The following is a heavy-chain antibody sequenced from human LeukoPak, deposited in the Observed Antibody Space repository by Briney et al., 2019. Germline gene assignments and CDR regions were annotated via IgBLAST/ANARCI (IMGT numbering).Heavy chain of an antibody. J-gene: IGHJ5*02. CDR1: GYTFTGYG. V-gene: IGHV1-18*01. Sequence: ASVKVSCKASGYTFTGYGISWVRQAAGQGLEWMGWISPYNGNTDYAQKLQGRVTMTTDTSTTTVYMELRSLTSDDTGVYYCARGRENWFDPWRQGTLVTVSS. CDR3: ARGRENWFDP. CDR2: ISPYNGNT.